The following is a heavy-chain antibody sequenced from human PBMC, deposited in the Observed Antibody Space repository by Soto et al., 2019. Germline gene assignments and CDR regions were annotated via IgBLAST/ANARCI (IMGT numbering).Heavy chain of an antibody. D-gene: IGHD6-19*01. V-gene: IGHV4-61*01. CDR3: AREQWLVQGSNAFDI. CDR2: IYYGGST. CDR1: GGSVSSGSYY. Sequence: SETLSLTCTVSGGSVSSGSYYWSWIRQPPGKGLERIGYIYYGGSTNYNPSLKSRVTISVDTSKNQFSLKLSSVTAADTAVYYCAREQWLVQGSNAFDIWGQGTMVTVSS. J-gene: IGHJ3*02.